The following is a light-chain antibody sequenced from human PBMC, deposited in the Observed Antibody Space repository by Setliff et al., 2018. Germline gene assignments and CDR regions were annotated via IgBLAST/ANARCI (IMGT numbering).Light chain of an antibody. Sequence: EIVLTQSPGTLSLSPGERATLSCRASQSVSTTHLGWYQQKPGQAPRLLMYAASSRATGIPVRFSGSGSGTDFTLTISRLEPEDFAVYYCQHYGGSPWTFGQGTKVDIK. V-gene: IGKV3-20*01. CDR2: AAS. CDR3: QHYGGSPWT. J-gene: IGKJ1*01. CDR1: QSVSTTH.